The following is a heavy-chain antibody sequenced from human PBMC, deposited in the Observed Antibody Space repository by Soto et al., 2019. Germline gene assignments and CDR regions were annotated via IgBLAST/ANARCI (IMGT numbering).Heavy chain of an antibody. V-gene: IGHV4-61*01. CDR3: ARRDGYNWKYFDY. CDR1: GGSVSSGSYY. CDR2: IYYSGST. D-gene: IGHD1-1*01. J-gene: IGHJ4*02. Sequence: LSLTCTVSGGSVSSGSYYWSWIRQPPGKGLEWIGYIYYSGSTNYNPSLKSRVTISVDTSKNQFSLKLSSVTAADTAVYYCARRDGYNWKYFDYWGQGTLVTVSS.